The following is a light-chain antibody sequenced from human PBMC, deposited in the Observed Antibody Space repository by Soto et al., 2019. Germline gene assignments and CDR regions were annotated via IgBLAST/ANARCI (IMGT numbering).Light chain of an antibody. V-gene: IGKV3-20*01. CDR3: QQYGSSSWT. CDR2: GAS. J-gene: IGKJ1*01. Sequence: EIVLTQSPGTLSLSPGERATLSCRASQSVSSMYLAWYQQKPGQAPRLLIYGASSRATGIPDRFSGSGSGTEFTLTSSKLEPEDFAVYYYQQYGSSSWTFGQGTKVEIK. CDR1: QSVSSMY.